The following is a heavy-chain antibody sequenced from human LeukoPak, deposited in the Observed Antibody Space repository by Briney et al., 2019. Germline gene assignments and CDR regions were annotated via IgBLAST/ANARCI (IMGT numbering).Heavy chain of an antibody. CDR1: GYTFTGYY. D-gene: IGHD6-13*01. J-gene: IGHJ4*02. CDR2: INANSGGT. CDR3: AREGYSSSHDY. V-gene: IGHV1-2*02. Sequence: ASVKVSCKSSGYTFTGYYMHWVRQAPGQGLEWMGWINANSGGTNYAQKFQGRVTMTRGTSISTAYMELSRLRSDDTAVYYCAREGYSSSHDYWGQGTLVTVSS.